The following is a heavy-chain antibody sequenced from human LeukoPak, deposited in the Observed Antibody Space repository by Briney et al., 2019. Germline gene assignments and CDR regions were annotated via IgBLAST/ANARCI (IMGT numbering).Heavy chain of an antibody. V-gene: IGHV3-30*02. CDR2: IRYDGSNK. D-gene: IGHD7-27*01. CDR3: AKATGDRLDWFDP. J-gene: IGHJ5*02. CDR1: GFTFSSYG. Sequence: GGSLRLSCAASGFTFSSYGMHWVRQAPGKGLEWVAFIRYDGSNKHYADSVKGRLTISRDNSKNTLYLQMNSLRAEDTAVYYCAKATGDRLDWFDPWGQGTLVTVSS.